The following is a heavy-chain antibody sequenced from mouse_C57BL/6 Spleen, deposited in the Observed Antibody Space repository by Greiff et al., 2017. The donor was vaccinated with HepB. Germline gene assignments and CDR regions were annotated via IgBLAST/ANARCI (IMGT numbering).Heavy chain of an antibody. CDR1: GYAFSSSW. CDR2: IYPGDGDT. V-gene: IGHV1-82*01. J-gene: IGHJ3*01. Sequence: QVQLQQSGPELVKPGASVKISCKASGYAFSSSWMNWVKQRPGKGLEWIGRIYPGDGDTNYNGKFKGKATLTADKSSSTAYMQLSSLTSEDSAVYICARGGQTGFAYWGQGTLVTVSA. CDR3: ARGGQTGFAY.